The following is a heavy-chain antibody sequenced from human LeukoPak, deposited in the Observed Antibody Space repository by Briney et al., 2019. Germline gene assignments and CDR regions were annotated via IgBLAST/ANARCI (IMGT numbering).Heavy chain of an antibody. Sequence: SETLSLTCTVSGDSFSSYYWSWLRQPAGKGLEWIGRIYSSGSSNYNPSLKSRVTMSIDTSKNQLSLRLSSVTAADSAVYYCARGVRWFGELSDWFDPWGQGTLVTVSS. CDR3: ARGVRWFGELSDWFDP. CDR2: IYSSGSS. J-gene: IGHJ5*02. V-gene: IGHV4-4*07. CDR1: GDSFSSYY. D-gene: IGHD3-10*01.